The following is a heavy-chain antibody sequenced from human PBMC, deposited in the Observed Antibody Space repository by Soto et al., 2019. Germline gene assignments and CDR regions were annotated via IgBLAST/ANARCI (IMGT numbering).Heavy chain of an antibody. D-gene: IGHD2-21*02. CDR1: GGSLRNSV. Sequence: QVQLVQSGAEVKKPGSSVKVSCTASGGSLRNSVISWVRQAPAQRLEWMGGVIPILGTANYAQQFQGRVTMTADGATSTAYRDLSGLSPDETAVYYCARLRDPGHRGPGTLVSVSS. CDR2: VIPILGTA. V-gene: IGHV1-69*01. CDR3: ARLRDPGH. J-gene: IGHJ4*02.